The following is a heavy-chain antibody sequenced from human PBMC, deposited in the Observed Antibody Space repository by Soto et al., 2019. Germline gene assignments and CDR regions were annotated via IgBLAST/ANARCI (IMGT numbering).Heavy chain of an antibody. Sequence: SETLSLTCTVSGGSINNYYLSWIRQSPGKGLEWIGYIYYSGTTNYNPSLKSRVTISIDRSENQFSLKVSSVTAADTAVYFCTRVSGVGYCSGGSCLSSDNWFDPWGQGTLVTVSS. V-gene: IGHV4-59*01. CDR2: IYYSGTT. D-gene: IGHD2-15*01. CDR3: TRVSGVGYCSGGSCLSSDNWFDP. CDR1: GGSINNYY. J-gene: IGHJ5*02.